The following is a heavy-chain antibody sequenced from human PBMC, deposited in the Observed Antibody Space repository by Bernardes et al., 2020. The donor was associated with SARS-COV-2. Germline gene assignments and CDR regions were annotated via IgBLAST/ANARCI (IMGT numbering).Heavy chain of an antibody. Sequence: SLRLSCLASGFTFSSYWMHWVRQAPGKGLEWVVVIWNDGSNKYYADSVKGRFTISRDNSKNTLFLQMDSLRVEDTAVYYCARLGINWHPDYWGQGTLVTVSS. V-gene: IGHV3-33*08. CDR2: IWNDGSNK. D-gene: IGHD1-1*01. CDR3: ARLGINWHPDY. CDR1: GFTFSSYW. J-gene: IGHJ4*02.